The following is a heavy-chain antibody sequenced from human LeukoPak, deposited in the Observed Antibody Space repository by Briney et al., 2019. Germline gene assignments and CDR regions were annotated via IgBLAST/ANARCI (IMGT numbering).Heavy chain of an antibody. CDR1: GFIFGDYA. J-gene: IGHJ6*03. V-gene: IGHV3-49*04. CDR2: IRSKAYGGTT. D-gene: IGHD5-12*01. Sequence: GGSLRLSCTASGFIFGDYAMSWVRQAPGKGLEWVGFIRSKAYGGTTEYAASVKGRFTISRDDSKSIAYLQMNSLKTEDTAVYYCTRDIPLWWLPGSDYYYMDVWGKGTTVTVSS. CDR3: TRDIPLWWLPGSDYYYMDV.